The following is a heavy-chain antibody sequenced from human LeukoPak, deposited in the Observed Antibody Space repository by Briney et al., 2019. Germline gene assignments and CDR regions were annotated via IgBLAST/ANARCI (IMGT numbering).Heavy chain of an antibody. CDR3: ATDLHNLITIFGVVNDGFDI. CDR1: GYPLTGLS. CDR2: FDPEDGET. Sequence: ASVKVSCKVSGYPLTGLSMHWVRQAPGKGLEWMGSFDPEDGETIYAQKFQGRVTMTEDTSTDTAYMELSTLGSEDTAVYYCATDLHNLITIFGVVNDGFDIWGQGTMVTVSS. J-gene: IGHJ3*02. V-gene: IGHV1-24*01. D-gene: IGHD3-3*01.